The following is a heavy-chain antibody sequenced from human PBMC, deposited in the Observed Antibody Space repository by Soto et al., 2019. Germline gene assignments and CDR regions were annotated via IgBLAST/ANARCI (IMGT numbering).Heavy chain of an antibody. V-gene: IGHV3-64*01. CDR1: GFTFSSSV. Sequence: EVQLVESGGGLVQPGGSLRLSCAXSGFTFSSSVMHWVRQGPGKGLEYVSAISSDGGATYYTNSVKGRFIISRDNSKNILYLQMGSLRAEDMAXXXCAXRXSXXWYYDHWGQGALVTVSS. J-gene: IGHJ4*02. CDR3: AXRXSXXWYYDH. CDR2: ISSDGGAT.